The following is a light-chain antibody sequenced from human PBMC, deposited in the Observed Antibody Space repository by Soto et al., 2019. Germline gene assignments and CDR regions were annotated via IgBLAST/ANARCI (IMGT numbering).Light chain of an antibody. CDR2: AAS. J-gene: IGKJ4*01. CDR3: QQLKSYPLT. Sequence: IQMPQSPSFLSASVGDRVTITCRASQGISSYVAWYQQKPGKAPKVLIYAASTLKSGVPSRFSGSGSGTEFTLTISSLQPEDFATYHCQQLKSYPLTFGGGTKVDI. CDR1: QGISSY. V-gene: IGKV1-9*01.